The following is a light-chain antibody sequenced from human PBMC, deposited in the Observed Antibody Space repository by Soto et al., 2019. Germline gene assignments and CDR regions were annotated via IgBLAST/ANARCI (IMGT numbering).Light chain of an antibody. CDR3: QQRSNWPPIT. V-gene: IGKV3-11*01. CDR1: QSVDSN. Sequence: EIVMAQSPATQSVSPGERATRCSRASQSVDSNLAWYQQKPGQASRLLIFGASTRATGIPARFSGSGSGTDFTLTISSLEPEDFAVYYCQQRSNWPPITFGLGTRLEI. CDR2: GAS. J-gene: IGKJ5*01.